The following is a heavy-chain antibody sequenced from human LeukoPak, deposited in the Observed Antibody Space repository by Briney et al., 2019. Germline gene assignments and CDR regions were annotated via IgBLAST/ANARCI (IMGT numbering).Heavy chain of an antibody. D-gene: IGHD4-23*01. CDR1: GGSISSYY. J-gene: IGHJ4*02. V-gene: IGHV4-59*01. Sequence: SETLSLTCTVSGGSISSYYWSWIRQPPGKGLEWIGYIYYSGSTNYNPSLKSRVTISVDTSKNQFSLELSSVTAADTAVYYCARIDYGGNYFDYWGQGTLVTVSS. CDR2: IYYSGST. CDR3: ARIDYGGNYFDY.